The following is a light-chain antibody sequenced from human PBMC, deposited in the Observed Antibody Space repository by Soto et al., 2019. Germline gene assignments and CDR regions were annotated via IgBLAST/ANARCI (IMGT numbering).Light chain of an antibody. CDR2: LNSAGSH. J-gene: IGLJ2*01. CDR1: SGHSSYA. Sequence: QPVLTQSPSASASLGASVKLTCTLSSGHSSYAIAWHQQQPEKGPRYLMKLNSAGSHSKGDGIPDRFSGSSSGAERYLTISSLQSEDEADYYCQTWGTGIGVFGGGTKLTVL. V-gene: IGLV4-69*01. CDR3: QTWGTGIGV.